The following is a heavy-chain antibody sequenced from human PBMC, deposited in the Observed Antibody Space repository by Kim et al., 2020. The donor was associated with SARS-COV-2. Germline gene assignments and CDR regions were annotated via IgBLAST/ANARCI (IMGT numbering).Heavy chain of an antibody. CDR3: ARGLLWFWEFTYGMDV. V-gene: IGHV3-13*01. D-gene: IGHD3-10*01. J-gene: IGHJ6*02. Sequence: VKCRFTISRENVKNSLYLQMNSLRAGDTAVYYCARGLLWFWEFTYGMDVWGQGTTVTVSS.